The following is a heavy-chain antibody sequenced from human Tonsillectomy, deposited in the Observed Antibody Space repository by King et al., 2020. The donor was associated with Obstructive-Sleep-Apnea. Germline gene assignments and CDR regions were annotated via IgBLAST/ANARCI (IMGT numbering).Heavy chain of an antibody. CDR3: ARMAYCGGDCYFRAFDI. J-gene: IGHJ3*02. CDR2: IIVNGGRT. CDR1: GFSFCNFG. Sequence: VQLVESGGGLVQGSLRLSCAASGFSFCNFGLSWVRQAPGKGLEWVSTIIVNGGRTYYADSVKGRFTDSRDNSKNTVYLQMNSLRAEDTAVYYCARMAYCGGDCYFRAFDIWGQGTMVTFSS. D-gene: IGHD2-21*02. V-gene: IGHV3-23*04.